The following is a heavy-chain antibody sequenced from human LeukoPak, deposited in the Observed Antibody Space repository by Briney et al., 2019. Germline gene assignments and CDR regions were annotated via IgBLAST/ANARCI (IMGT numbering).Heavy chain of an antibody. J-gene: IGHJ5*02. CDR2: IYYSGST. CDR1: GGSISSGDYY. Sequence: SETLSLTCTVSGGSISSGDYYWSWIRQPPGKGLEWIGYIYYSGSTYYNPSLKSRVTISVDTSKNQFSLKLSSVTAADTAVYYCARTSSYCSSTCYWWFDPWGQGTLVTVSS. D-gene: IGHD2-2*01. V-gene: IGHV4-30-4*01. CDR3: ARTSSYCSSTCYWWFDP.